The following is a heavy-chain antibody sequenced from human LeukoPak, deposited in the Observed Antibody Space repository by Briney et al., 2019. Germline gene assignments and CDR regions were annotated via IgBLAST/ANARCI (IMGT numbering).Heavy chain of an antibody. CDR3: ARDPNRVIAVAGNWGNWFDP. Sequence: GASVKVSCKASGYTFTSYGISWVRQAPGQGLEWMGWISAYNGNPNYAQKLQGRVTMTTDTSTSTAYMELRSLRSDDTAVYYCARDPNRVIAVAGNWGNWFDPWGQGTLVTVSS. V-gene: IGHV1-18*01. D-gene: IGHD6-19*01. CDR1: GYTFTSYG. J-gene: IGHJ5*02. CDR2: ISAYNGNP.